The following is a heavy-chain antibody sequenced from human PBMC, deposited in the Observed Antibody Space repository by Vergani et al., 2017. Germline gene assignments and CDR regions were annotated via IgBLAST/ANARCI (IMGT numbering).Heavy chain of an antibody. V-gene: IGHV5-51*01. CDR3: ARLYGRDSSGSKYFDY. J-gene: IGHJ4*02. D-gene: IGHD3-22*01. CDR1: GHSFTNYW. Sequence: EVQLVQSGAEVKKPGEPLKIPCQLSGHSFTNYWIGWVRQMPGKGLEWMGLIHPADSDTRYSPSFQAQVTISVDKTISTAYLQRSSLRASDSAMYYCARLYGRDSSGSKYFDYWGQGTLVTVSS. CDR2: IHPADSDT.